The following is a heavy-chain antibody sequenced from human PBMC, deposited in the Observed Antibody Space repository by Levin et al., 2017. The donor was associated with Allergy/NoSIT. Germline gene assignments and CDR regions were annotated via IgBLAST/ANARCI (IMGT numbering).Heavy chain of an antibody. CDR2: IYPGDSDT. V-gene: IGHV5-51*01. CDR1: GYSFTSYW. Sequence: GESLKISCKGSGYSFTSYWIGWVRQMPGKGLEWMGIIYPGDSDTRYSPSFQGQVTISADKSISTAYLQWSSLKASDTAMYYCARAPTWSGKWGYYYYGMDVWGQGTTVTVSS. D-gene: IGHD3-3*01. CDR3: ARAPTWSGKWGYYYYGMDV. J-gene: IGHJ6*02.